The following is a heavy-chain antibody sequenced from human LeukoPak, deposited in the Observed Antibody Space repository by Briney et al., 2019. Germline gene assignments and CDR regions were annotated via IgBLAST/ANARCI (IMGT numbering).Heavy chain of an antibody. Sequence: GGSLRLSCAASGFSFNTYAMHWVRQAPGKGLEWVAVISYDGRSQYYVDSVKGRFTISRDNSKDTLYLQMNTLRAEDTSIYYCARVLPSMTIFGVVGYWGQGTLVTVSS. CDR1: GFSFNTYA. CDR2: ISYDGRSQ. V-gene: IGHV3-30*04. J-gene: IGHJ4*02. D-gene: IGHD3-3*01. CDR3: ARVLPSMTIFGVVGY.